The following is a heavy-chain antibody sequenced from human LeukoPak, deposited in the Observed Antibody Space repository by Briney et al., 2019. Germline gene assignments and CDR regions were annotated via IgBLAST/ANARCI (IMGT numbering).Heavy chain of an antibody. V-gene: IGHV3-49*04. CDR1: GFTFSSYG. D-gene: IGHD1-26*01. CDR3: TRNGGSYPTIYYYFDY. CDR2: IRSKAYGGTT. Sequence: PGGSLRLSCAASGFTFSSYGMHWVRQAPGKGLEWVGFIRSKAYGGTTEYAASVKGRFTISRDDSKSIAYLQMNSLKTEDTAVYYCTRNGGSYPTIYYYFDYWGQGTLVTVSS. J-gene: IGHJ4*02.